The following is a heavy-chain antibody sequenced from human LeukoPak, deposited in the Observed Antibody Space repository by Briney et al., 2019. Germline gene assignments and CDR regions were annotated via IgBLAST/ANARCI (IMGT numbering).Heavy chain of an antibody. D-gene: IGHD3-3*01. CDR1: GVSISPYY. CDR2: IHTSGSN. J-gene: IGHJ3*01. Sequence: PSETLSLTCAVSGVSISPYYWAWIRQPPGKGLEWIGYIHTSGSNNQYPSLKSRVTISVDKSKNHFSMRLTSVTAADTAVYYCARLSAAVHLGAFDLWGQGTMVTVSS. CDR3: ARLSAAVHLGAFDL. V-gene: IGHV4-4*09.